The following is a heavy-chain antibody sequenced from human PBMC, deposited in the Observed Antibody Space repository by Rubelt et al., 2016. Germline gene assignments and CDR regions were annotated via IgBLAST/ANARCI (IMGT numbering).Heavy chain of an antibody. V-gene: IGHV4-31*03. D-gene: IGHD3-10*01. CDR2: IYYSGST. CDR1: GGSISSGGYY. CDR3: AGCPNYYGSGSYWPFDY. J-gene: IGHJ4*02. Sequence: QLQLQESGPGLVKPSQTLSLTCTVSGGSISSGGYYWSWIRQHPGKGLAWIGYIYYSGSTFYNLSLKSRFTISVDTSKNRFARKRVTVTAADTAVYYGAGCPNYYGSGSYWPFDYWGQGTLVTVSS.